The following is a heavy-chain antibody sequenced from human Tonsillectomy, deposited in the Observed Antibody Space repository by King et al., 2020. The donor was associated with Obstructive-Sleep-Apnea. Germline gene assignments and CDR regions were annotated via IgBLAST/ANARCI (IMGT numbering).Heavy chain of an antibody. CDR2: IKQDGSKK. J-gene: IGHJ4*01. D-gene: IGHD2-2*01. V-gene: IGHV3-7*01. CDR1: GFTFNNYW. Sequence: VQLVESGGGLVQPGGSLRLSCAASGFTFNNYWINWVRQAPGKGLEWVANIKQDGSKKYYVDSVKGRFTISRDNVKNSLYLQMNRLRAEDTAVYYCARGGAAMGGEFDYCGHRTLVTVSS. CDR3: ARGGAAMGGEFDY.